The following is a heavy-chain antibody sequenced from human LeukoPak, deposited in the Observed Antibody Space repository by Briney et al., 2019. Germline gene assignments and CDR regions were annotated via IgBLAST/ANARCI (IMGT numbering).Heavy chain of an antibody. V-gene: IGHV4-59*01. CDR2: IYYSGST. J-gene: IGHJ4*02. D-gene: IGHD5-24*01. CDR1: GGSISSYY. CDR3: AAANGYNLFDY. Sequence: PSETLSLTCTVSGGSISSYYWSWIRQPPGKGLEWIGYIYYSGSTNYNPSLKSRVTISVDTSKNQFSLKLSPVTAADTAVYYCAAANGYNLFDYWGQGTLVTVSS.